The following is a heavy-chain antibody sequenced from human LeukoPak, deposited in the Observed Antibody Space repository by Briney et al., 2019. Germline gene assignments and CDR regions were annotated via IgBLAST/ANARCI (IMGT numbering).Heavy chain of an antibody. CDR3: ARALADTRGYYLGFDY. CDR2: IKQDGSER. J-gene: IGHJ4*02. CDR1: GFTFSSYW. D-gene: IGHD3-22*01. Sequence: RAGGSLRLSCAASGFTFSSYWMSWVRQAPGKGLEWVATIKQDGSERYYVDSVKGRFTISRDNAQNSLSLQMNSLRPDDTALYYCARALADTRGYYLGFDYWGQGTLVTVSS. V-gene: IGHV3-7*01.